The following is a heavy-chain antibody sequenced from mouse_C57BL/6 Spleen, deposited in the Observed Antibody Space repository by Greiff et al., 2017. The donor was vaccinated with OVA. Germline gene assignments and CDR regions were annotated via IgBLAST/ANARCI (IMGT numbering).Heavy chain of an antibody. CDR2: INPNNGGT. D-gene: IGHD3-2*02. CDR1: GYTFTDYY. Sequence: EVQLQQSGPELVKPGASVKISCKASGYTFTDYYMNWVKQSHGKSLEWIGDINPNNGGTSYNQKFKGKATLTVDKSSSTAYMVLRSLTSEYSAVYYCAGEAQATGFAYWGQGTLVTVSA. V-gene: IGHV1-26*01. CDR3: AGEAQATGFAY. J-gene: IGHJ3*01.